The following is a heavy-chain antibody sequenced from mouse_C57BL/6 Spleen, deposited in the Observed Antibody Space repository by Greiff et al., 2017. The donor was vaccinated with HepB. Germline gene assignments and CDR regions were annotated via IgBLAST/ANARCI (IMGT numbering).Heavy chain of an antibody. Sequence: VQLQQSGAELVRPGASVKLSCKASGYTFTDYYINWVKQRPGQGLEWIARIYPGSGNTYYNEKFKGKATLTAETSSSTAYMQLSSLTSEDSAVYFCARCTIRGYAMDYWGQGTSVTVSS. CDR1: GYTFTDYY. CDR2: IYPGSGNT. V-gene: IGHV1-76*01. CDR3: ARCTIRGYAMDY. D-gene: IGHD1-1*02. J-gene: IGHJ4*01.